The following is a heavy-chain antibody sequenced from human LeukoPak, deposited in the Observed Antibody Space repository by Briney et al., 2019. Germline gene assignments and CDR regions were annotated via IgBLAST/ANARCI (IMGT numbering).Heavy chain of an antibody. V-gene: IGHV3-7*01. CDR1: GFTFSDFW. CDR2: IKQDGSEQ. Sequence: GGSLRLSCTTSGFTFSDFWMTWVRQAPGKGLEWMATIKQDGSEQSYVDSMKDRLSISRDNAKNSLYLQMNSLRAEDTAVYYCARAEWFGVVTGAFDIWGQGTMVTVSS. CDR3: ARAEWFGVVTGAFDI. J-gene: IGHJ3*02. D-gene: IGHD3-10*01.